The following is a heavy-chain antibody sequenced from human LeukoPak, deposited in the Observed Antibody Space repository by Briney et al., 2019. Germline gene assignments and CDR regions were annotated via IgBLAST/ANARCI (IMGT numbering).Heavy chain of an antibody. CDR3: ARVPRTGKHFVS. Sequence: GGSLRLSCAASGFTCRSDGTSWVRQAPGKGLEWVSTVSGRDSNTYYADSVEGRFIISRDNSRNTLYLQMNSLRAEDTAVYYCARVPRTGKHFVSLGRRSMVTVSS. CDR1: GFTCRSDG. J-gene: IGHJ4*02. CDR2: VSGRDSNT. V-gene: IGHV3-23*01. D-gene: IGHD7-27*01.